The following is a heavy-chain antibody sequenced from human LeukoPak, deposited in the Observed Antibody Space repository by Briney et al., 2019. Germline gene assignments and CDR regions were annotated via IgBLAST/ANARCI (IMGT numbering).Heavy chain of an antibody. D-gene: IGHD5-18*01. CDR1: GFTFSKYW. CDR2: INTDGTVT. Sequence: PGGSLRLSCAASGFTFSKYWMLWVRQAPGKGLESVSRINTDGTVTTYADSVKGRFTISRDNAKNSVYLQMNSLRVEDTAVYYCARAPDTARFDPWGQGTLVTVSS. J-gene: IGHJ5*02. CDR3: ARAPDTARFDP. V-gene: IGHV3-74*01.